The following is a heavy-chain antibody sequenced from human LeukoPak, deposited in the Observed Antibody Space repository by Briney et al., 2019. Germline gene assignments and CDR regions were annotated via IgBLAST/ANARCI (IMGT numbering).Heavy chain of an antibody. J-gene: IGHJ4*02. CDR2: INHSGST. D-gene: IGHD6-19*01. CDR1: GGSFSGYY. CDR3: ASSGWYRGY. Sequence: PSETLSLTCAVYGGSFSGYYWTRIRQPPGKGLEWIGEINHSGSTTYNPSLKSRVTISVDTSKNQFSLKLSSVTAADTAVYYCASSGWYRGYWGQGTLVTVSS. V-gene: IGHV4-34*01.